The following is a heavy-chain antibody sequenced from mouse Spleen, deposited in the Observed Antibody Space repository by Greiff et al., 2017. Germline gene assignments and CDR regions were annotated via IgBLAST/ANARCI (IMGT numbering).Heavy chain of an antibody. J-gene: IGHJ2*01. CDR1: GYSITSGYD. V-gene: IGHV3-1*01. D-gene: IGHD4-1*01. Sequence: EVQVVESGPGMVKPSQSLSLTCTVTGYSITSGYDWHWIRHFPGNKLEWMGYISYSGSTNYNPSLKSRISITHDTSKNHFFLKLNSVTTEDTATYYCARASRNWHYFDYWGQGTTLTVSS. CDR3: ARASRNWHYFDY. CDR2: ISYSGST.